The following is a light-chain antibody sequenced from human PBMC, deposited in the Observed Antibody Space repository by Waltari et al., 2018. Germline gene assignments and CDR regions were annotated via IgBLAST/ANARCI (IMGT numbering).Light chain of an antibody. CDR1: QGVSSSS. V-gene: IGKV3-20*01. J-gene: IGKJ2*01. CDR3: QQHGSSPFT. CDR2: AAS. Sequence: CWASQGVSSSSLAWYQQKPGQAPRLLIYAASRRATGIPDRISGSGSETDFTLTLSSLEPEDFAVYYCQQHGSSPFTFGQGTKVEIK.